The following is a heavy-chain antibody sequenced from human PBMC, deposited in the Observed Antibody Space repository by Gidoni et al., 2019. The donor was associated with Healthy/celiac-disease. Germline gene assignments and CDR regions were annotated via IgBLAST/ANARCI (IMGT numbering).Heavy chain of an antibody. J-gene: IGHJ4*02. CDR3: AKDGAAYCGGDCSFDY. CDR2: ISYDGSNK. Sequence: QVQLVESGGGVVQPGRSLRLSCAAAGFTFSSYGMHWVRQAPGKGLEWVAVISYDGSNKYYADSVKGRFTISRDNSKNTLYLQMNSLRAEDTAVYYCAKDGAAYCGGDCSFDYWGQGTLVTVSS. V-gene: IGHV3-30*18. CDR1: GFTFSSYG. D-gene: IGHD2-21*02.